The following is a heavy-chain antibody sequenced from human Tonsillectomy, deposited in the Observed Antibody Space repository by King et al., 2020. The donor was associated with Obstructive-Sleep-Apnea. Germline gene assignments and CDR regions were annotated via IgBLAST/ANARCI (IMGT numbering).Heavy chain of an antibody. CDR1: GFTFSDYY. CDR3: ARDYYASGSYGWFDP. D-gene: IGHD3-10*01. CDR2: IGTSGDTI. Sequence: VQLVESGGDLVKPGGSLRLSCAASGFTFSDYYMSWVRQAPGKGLEWVSYIGTSGDTIYYADSVKGRLTISRDNAKNPLYLQMNSLGAEDTAVYYCARDYYASGSYGWFDPWGQGTLVTVSS. J-gene: IGHJ5*02. V-gene: IGHV3-11*01.